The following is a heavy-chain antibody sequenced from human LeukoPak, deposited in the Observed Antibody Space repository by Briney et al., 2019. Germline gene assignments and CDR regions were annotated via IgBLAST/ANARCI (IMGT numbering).Heavy chain of an antibody. Sequence: SQTLSLTCAISGDSFSSNSAAWNWIRQSPSRGLVWLGRTYYRSKWYYDYAVAVKSRISINPDTSKNQFSLQLSSVTPEDTAVYYCARDPVGGSTIFDYWGQGTLVTVSS. CDR2: TYYRSKWYY. V-gene: IGHV6-1*01. CDR3: ARDPVGGSTIFDY. CDR1: GDSFSSNSAA. J-gene: IGHJ4*02. D-gene: IGHD1-26*01.